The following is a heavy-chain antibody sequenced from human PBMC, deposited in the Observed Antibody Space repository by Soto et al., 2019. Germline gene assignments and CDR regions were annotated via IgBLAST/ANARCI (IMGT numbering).Heavy chain of an antibody. J-gene: IGHJ4*02. CDR2: IKQDGSEK. Sequence: GGSLRLSWAASGLTFSSYWMSWVRQAPGKGLEWVANIKQDGSEKYYVDSVKGRFTISRDNAKNSLYLQMNSLRAEDTAVYYCARDDGITFGGVSFPAHFAYWGKGTLVTVSS. CDR1: GLTFSSYW. D-gene: IGHD3-16*01. V-gene: IGHV3-7*03. CDR3: ARDDGITFGGVSFPAHFAY.